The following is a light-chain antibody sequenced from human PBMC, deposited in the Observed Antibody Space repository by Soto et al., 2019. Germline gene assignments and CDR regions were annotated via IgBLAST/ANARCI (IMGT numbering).Light chain of an antibody. CDR1: SSDVGGYNY. CDR3: SSYTSSSIDYV. J-gene: IGLJ1*01. V-gene: IGLV2-14*01. Sequence: QSVLTQPASVSGSPGQSITISCTGTSSDVGGYNYVSWYQQHPGKAPKLMINEVSNRPSGISNRFSGSKSGNTASLTISGLQAEDEADYYCSSYTSSSIDYVFGTGTQLTVL. CDR2: EVS.